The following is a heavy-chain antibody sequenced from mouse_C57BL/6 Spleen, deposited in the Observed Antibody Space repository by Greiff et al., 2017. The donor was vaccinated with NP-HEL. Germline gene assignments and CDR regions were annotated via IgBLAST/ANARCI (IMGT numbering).Heavy chain of an antibody. D-gene: IGHD2-10*01. CDR1: GYTFTGYW. CDR2: IFPSDSET. V-gene: IGHV1-61*01. Sequence: QVQLQQPGAELVRPGSSVKLSCKASGYTFTGYWMEWVKQRPGHGLEWIGNIFPSDSETHYNQKFKDKATLTADTSSNTAYMQLSSLTTEDSAIYYCAREPPYYGSYDYYDYWGQGTTLTVSS. CDR3: AREPPYYGSYDYYDY. J-gene: IGHJ2*01.